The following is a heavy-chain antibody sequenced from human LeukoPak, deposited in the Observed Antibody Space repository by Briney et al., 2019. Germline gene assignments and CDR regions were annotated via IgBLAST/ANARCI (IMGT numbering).Heavy chain of an antibody. Sequence: ASVKVSCKASGYTFTGYYLHWVRQAPGQGLEWMGWINPNSGGTNYAQKFQGRVTMTRDTSISTAYMELSRLRSDDTAVYYCASNPGIAVAGERIYYMDVWGKGTTVTVSS. D-gene: IGHD6-19*01. J-gene: IGHJ6*03. V-gene: IGHV1-2*02. CDR3: ASNPGIAVAGERIYYMDV. CDR2: INPNSGGT. CDR1: GYTFTGYY.